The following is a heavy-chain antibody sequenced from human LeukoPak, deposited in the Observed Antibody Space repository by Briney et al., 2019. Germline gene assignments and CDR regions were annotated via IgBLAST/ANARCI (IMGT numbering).Heavy chain of an antibody. Sequence: ASVKVSCKASGYTFTGYYMHWVRQAPGQGLEWMGWINPNSGGTNYAQKFQGRVTMTRDTSISTAYMELSRLRSDDTAVYYCARGLGTAAQTFDPWGPGTLVTVSS. CDR3: ARGLGTAAQTFDP. CDR1: GYTFTGYY. V-gene: IGHV1-2*02. CDR2: INPNSGGT. D-gene: IGHD1-1*01. J-gene: IGHJ5*02.